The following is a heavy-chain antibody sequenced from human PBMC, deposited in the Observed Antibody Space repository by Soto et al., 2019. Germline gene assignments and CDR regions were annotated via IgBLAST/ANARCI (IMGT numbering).Heavy chain of an antibody. D-gene: IGHD6-13*01. V-gene: IGHV3-30-3*01. CDR3: ARDRTAGWGYYYYGMDV. CDR2: ISYDGSNK. J-gene: IGHJ6*02. Sequence: GGSLRLSCAASGFTFSSYAMHWFRQAPGKGLEWVAVISYDGSNKYYADSVKGRFTISRDNSKNTLYLQMNSLRAEDTAVYYCARDRTAGWGYYYYGMDVWGQGTTVTVSS. CDR1: GFTFSSYA.